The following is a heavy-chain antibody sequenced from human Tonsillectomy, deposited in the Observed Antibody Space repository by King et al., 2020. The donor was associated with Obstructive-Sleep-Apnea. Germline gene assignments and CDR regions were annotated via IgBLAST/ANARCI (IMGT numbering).Heavy chain of an antibody. CDR1: GGSISSYY. J-gene: IGHJ4*02. Sequence: VQLQESSPGLVKPSETLSLTCTVSGGSISSYYWSWIRQPPGKGLEWIGNIYYSGSTYYNPSLKSRVTISVDTSKNQFSLRLSSVTAADTAVYYCARLVDYYDILTGYDYWGQGTLVTVSS. D-gene: IGHD3-9*01. CDR2: IYYSGST. V-gene: IGHV4-59*08. CDR3: ARLVDYYDILTGYDY.